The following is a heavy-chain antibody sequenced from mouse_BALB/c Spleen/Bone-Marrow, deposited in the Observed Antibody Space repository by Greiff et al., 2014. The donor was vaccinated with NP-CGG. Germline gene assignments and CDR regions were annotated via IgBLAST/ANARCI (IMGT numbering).Heavy chain of an antibody. CDR2: IHPNSGNT. CDR3: ANYYGSSSY. Sequence: QVQLQQSGSVLVRPGASVKPSCKAFGYTFTSSWMHWAKQRPGQGLEWIGEIHPNSGNTNCNEKFKGKATLTVDTSSSTAYVDLSSLTSEDSAVYYCANYYGSSSYWGQGTTLTVSS. J-gene: IGHJ2*01. D-gene: IGHD1-1*01. V-gene: IGHV1S130*01. CDR1: GYTFTSSW.